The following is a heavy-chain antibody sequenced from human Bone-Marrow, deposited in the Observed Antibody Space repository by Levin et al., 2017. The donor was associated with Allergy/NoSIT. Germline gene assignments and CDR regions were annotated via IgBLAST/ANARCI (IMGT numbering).Heavy chain of an antibody. D-gene: IGHD6-25*01. Sequence: SGPTLVKPTQTLTLTCTFSGFSLSSSGMFLSWIRQPPGKAPEWLALIDWADTKYYTTSLKTRLSISKDTSKNQVVLTMTNMDPVDTATYYCARIGLGSGSDHFDYWGQGTLVTVSS. J-gene: IGHJ4*02. CDR2: IDWADTK. CDR1: GFSLSSSGMF. CDR3: ARIGLGSGSDHFDY. V-gene: IGHV2-70*01.